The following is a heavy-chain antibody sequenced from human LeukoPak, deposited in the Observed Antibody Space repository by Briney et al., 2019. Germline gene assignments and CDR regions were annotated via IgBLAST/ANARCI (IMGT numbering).Heavy chain of an antibody. D-gene: IGHD3-3*01. Sequence: PGGSLRLSCAASGFTFSSYAMSWVRQAPGKGLEWVSALSGGSADYADSVKLRFSISIDNSKNTLYLQMNSLRAEDTAVYYCAKDRSSRYDFWSGSFSHYYYYYMDVWGKGTTVTVSS. CDR2: LSGGSA. V-gene: IGHV3-23*01. CDR1: GFTFSSYA. CDR3: AKDRSSRYDFWSGSFSHYYYYYMDV. J-gene: IGHJ6*03.